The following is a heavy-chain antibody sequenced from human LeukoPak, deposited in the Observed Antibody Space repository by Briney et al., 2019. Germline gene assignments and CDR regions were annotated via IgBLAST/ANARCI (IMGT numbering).Heavy chain of an antibody. CDR2: IYPGDSDT. D-gene: IGHD3-22*01. CDR3: ARHDGYYYESSGYFV. V-gene: IGHV5-51*01. J-gene: IGHJ4*02. CDR1: GYSVTSYW. Sequence: GESLKISCKGSGYSVTSYWIGWVRQMPGKGLEWMGIIYPGDSDTTYSPSFQGQVTISVDKSISTAYLQWSSLKASDTAIYYCARHDGYYYESSGYFVWGQGTLVTVAS.